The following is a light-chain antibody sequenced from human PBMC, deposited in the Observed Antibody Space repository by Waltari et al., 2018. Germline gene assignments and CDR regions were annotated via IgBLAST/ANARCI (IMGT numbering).Light chain of an antibody. Sequence: EIVLTQFPATLSLSPGARATLSCRASQSVSSFLAWYQQKPGQAPRLLIFDASNRATGIPARFSGSGSGTDFTLTISSLEPEDFAVYYCQHRSSWPLTFGGGTKVEIK. CDR3: QHRSSWPLT. CDR2: DAS. V-gene: IGKV3-11*01. J-gene: IGKJ4*01. CDR1: QSVSSF.